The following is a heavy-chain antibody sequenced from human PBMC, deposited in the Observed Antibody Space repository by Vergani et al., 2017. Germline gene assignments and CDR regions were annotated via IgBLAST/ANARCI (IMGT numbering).Heavy chain of an antibody. CDR1: GGSISSYY. D-gene: IGHD2-2*02. CDR2: IYYSGST. V-gene: IGHV4-59*08. CDR3: ARAGYCSSTSCYTSDAFDI. J-gene: IGHJ3*02. Sequence: QVQLQESGPGLVKPSETLSLTCTVSGGSISSYYWSWIRQPPGKGLEWIGYIYYSGSTNYNPSLKSRVTISVDTSKNQFSLKLSSVTAADTAVYYCARAGYCSSTSCYTSDAFDIWGQGTMVTVSS.